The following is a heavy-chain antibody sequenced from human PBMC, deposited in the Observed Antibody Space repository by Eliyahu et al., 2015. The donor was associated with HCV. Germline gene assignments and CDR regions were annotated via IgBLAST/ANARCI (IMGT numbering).Heavy chain of an antibody. CDR2: IDWDDDK. Sequence: QVTLRESGPALVKPTQTLTLTCTFSGFSLSTSGMCVSWIRQPPGKALEWLARIDWDDDKYYSTSLKTRLTISKDTSKNQVVLTMTNMDPVDTATYYCARTPFRYGDYVQYFDYWGQGTLVTVSS. D-gene: IGHD4-17*01. CDR1: GFSLSTSGMC. V-gene: IGHV2-70*15. CDR3: ARTPFRYGDYVQYFDY. J-gene: IGHJ4*02.